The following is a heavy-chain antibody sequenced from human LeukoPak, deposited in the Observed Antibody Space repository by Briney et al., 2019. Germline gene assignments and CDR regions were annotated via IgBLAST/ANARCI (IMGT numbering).Heavy chain of an antibody. J-gene: IGHJ4*02. CDR3: ARDATRSVIVGAEDGFDY. Sequence: GASVKVSCKASGYTFTGYYMHWVRQAPGQGLEWMGWISAYNGNTNYAQKLQGRVTMTTDTSTSTAYMELRSLRSDDTAVYYCARDATRSVIVGAEDGFDYWGQGTLVTVSS. CDR1: GYTFTGYY. V-gene: IGHV1-18*04. CDR2: ISAYNGNT. D-gene: IGHD1-26*01.